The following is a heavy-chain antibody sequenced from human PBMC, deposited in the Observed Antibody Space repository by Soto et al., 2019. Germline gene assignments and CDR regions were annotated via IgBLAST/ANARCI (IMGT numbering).Heavy chain of an antibody. CDR2: IYRTGST. CDR1: GCSFTSNNL. CDR3: ASRDPGTSVDY. Sequence: GTLPLTCGVSGCSFTSNNLWTCVRQPPGQGLEWIGEIYRTGSTNYNPSLKSRVTISLDKSENQFSLKVTSLTAADTAVYYCASRDPGTSVDYWGQGTLVTVSS. D-gene: IGHD1-7*01. V-gene: IGHV4-4*02. J-gene: IGHJ4*02.